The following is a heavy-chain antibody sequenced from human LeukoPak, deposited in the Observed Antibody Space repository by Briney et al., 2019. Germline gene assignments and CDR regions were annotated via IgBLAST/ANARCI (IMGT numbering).Heavy chain of an antibody. D-gene: IGHD2-15*01. Sequence: PGGSLRLSCAASGFTFSSYAMHWVRQAPGKGLEYVSAISSNGGSTYYANSVKGRFTISRDNSKNTLYLQMGSLRAEDMAVYYCARAGLGCSGGSCYIDYYYMDVWGKGTTVTVSS. V-gene: IGHV3-64*01. CDR2: ISSNGGST. CDR3: ARAGLGCSGGSCYIDYYYMDV. CDR1: GFTFSSYA. J-gene: IGHJ6*03.